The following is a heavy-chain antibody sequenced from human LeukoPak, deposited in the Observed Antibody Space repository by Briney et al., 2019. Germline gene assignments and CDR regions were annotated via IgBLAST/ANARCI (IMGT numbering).Heavy chain of an antibody. CDR1: GGSISSSSYY. V-gene: IGHV4-39*01. Sequence: SETLSLTCTVSGGSISSSSYYWGWIRQPPGKGLEWIGSIYYSGSTYYNPSIKSRVTISVDTSKNQFSLKLSSVTAADTAVYYCARSSSDFWSGYYGFDYWGQGTLVTVSS. CDR2: IYYSGST. D-gene: IGHD3-3*01. J-gene: IGHJ4*02. CDR3: ARSSSDFWSGYYGFDY.